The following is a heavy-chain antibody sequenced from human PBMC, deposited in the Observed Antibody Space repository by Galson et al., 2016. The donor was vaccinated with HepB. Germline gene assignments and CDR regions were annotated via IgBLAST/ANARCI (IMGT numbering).Heavy chain of an antibody. J-gene: IGHJ3*01. Sequence: QSGAEVKKPGESLKISCKGSGYSFTSYWITWVRQMPGKGLEWMGIIYPDDSDTRYSPSFQGLVTISVDKSISTAYLQWSSLKASDTAMYYCARQKGSGWYDEICDVWGQGTMVTVSS. D-gene: IGHD6-19*01. CDR1: GYSFTSYW. V-gene: IGHV5-51*01. CDR2: IYPDDSDT. CDR3: ARQKGSGWYDEICDV.